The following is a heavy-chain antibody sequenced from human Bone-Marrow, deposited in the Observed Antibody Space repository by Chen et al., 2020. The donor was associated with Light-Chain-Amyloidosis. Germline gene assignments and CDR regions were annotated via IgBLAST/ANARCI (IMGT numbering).Heavy chain of an antibody. Sequence: QVQRVQSGAEGKKPGPPVRASGKASGGPFSSYAIGWVRQAPGQGLEWMGGIIPIFGTANYAQKFQGRVTITADESTSTAYMELSSLRSEDTAVYYCARDVQLEGTGWFDPWGQGTLVTVSS. V-gene: IGHV1-69*12. D-gene: IGHD6-6*01. CDR2: IIPIFGTA. J-gene: IGHJ5*02. CDR1: GGPFSSYA. CDR3: ARDVQLEGTGWFDP.